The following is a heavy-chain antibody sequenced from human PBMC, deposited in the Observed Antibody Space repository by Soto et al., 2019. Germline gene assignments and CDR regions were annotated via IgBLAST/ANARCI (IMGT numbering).Heavy chain of an antibody. V-gene: IGHV1-69*06. CDR3: ARGDTGYSQFDY. Sequence: SSVQVSCKASLGPFLSSAISWVRQAPGQGPEWMGGIIPIFGTANYAQKFQGRVTITADKSTSTAYMGLSSLRSEDTAVYYCARGDTGYSQFDYWGQGTLVNVSS. CDR2: IIPIFGTA. J-gene: IGHJ4*02. CDR1: LGPFLSSA. D-gene: IGHD6-13*01.